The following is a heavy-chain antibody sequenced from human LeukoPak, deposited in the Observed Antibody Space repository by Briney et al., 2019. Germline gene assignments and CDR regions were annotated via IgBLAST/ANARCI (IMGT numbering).Heavy chain of an antibody. CDR1: GGSITTNY. J-gene: IGHJ3*01. Sequence: SETLSLTCTVSGGSITTNYWSWIRQPPGKGLEWIGYRHYSGGANSNPSLRSRVTISIDTSKNQFSLKLNSVTAADTAVYYCARDTFYYGSEDDYDGVFDLWSQGTMVTVSS. CDR3: ARDTFYYGSEDDYDGVFDL. CDR2: RHYSGGA. D-gene: IGHD3-10*01. V-gene: IGHV4-59*01.